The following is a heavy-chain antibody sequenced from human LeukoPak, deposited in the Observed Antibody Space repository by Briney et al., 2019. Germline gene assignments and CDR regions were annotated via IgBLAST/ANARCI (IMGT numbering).Heavy chain of an antibody. D-gene: IGHD3-10*01. Sequence: GGSLRLSCTASGFTFSSYWMNWVRQAPGKGLEWVANIKQDGSEKYYVDSLKGRFTISRDNAKNSLYLQMNSLRAEDTAVYYCARERWLFFYWGQGTLVTVSS. CDR2: IKQDGSEK. V-gene: IGHV3-7*01. CDR1: GFTFSSYW. CDR3: ARERWLFFY. J-gene: IGHJ4*02.